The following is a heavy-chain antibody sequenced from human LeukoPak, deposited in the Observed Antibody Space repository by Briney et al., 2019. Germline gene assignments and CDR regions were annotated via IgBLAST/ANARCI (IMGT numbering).Heavy chain of an antibody. V-gene: IGHV3-21*01. CDR3: AREGNTAMVRGLNY. J-gene: IGHJ4*02. D-gene: IGHD5-18*01. CDR2: ISSSSSYI. CDR1: GFTFSSYS. Sequence: PGGSLRLSCAASGFTFSSYSMNWVRQAPGKGLEWVSSISSSSSYIYYADSVKGRLTISRDNAKNSLYLQMNSLRAEDTAVYYCAREGNTAMVRGLNYWGQGTLVTVSS.